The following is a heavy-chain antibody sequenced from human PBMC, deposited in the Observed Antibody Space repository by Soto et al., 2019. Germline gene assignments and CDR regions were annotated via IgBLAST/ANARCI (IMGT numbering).Heavy chain of an antibody. D-gene: IGHD1-26*01. CDR3: ARLTGHSGSYLYY. CDR1: GGSISSSSYY. J-gene: IGHJ4*02. V-gene: IGHV4-39*01. CDR2: IYYSGST. Sequence: SETLSLTCTVSGGSISSSSYYWGWIRQPPGKGLEWIGSIYYSGSTYYNPSLKSRVTISVDTSKNQFSLKLSSVTAADTAVYYCARLTGHSGSYLYYRGQRTLVTVSS.